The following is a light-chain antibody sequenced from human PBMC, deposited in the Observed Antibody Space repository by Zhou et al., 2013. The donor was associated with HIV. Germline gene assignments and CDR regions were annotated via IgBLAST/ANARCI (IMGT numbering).Light chain of an antibody. CDR2: KIF. CDR1: QSLLHTDGNTY. V-gene: IGKV2-30*02. CDR3: MQSIQLPLT. Sequence: DVVMTQSPLSLPVTLGQPASISCASSQSLLHTDGNTYLSWFHQRPGQSPRRLIYKIFNRDSGVPDRFSGSGSGSYFTLKISRVEAEDVGVYYCMQSIQLPLTFGPGTKVDIK. J-gene: IGKJ3*01.